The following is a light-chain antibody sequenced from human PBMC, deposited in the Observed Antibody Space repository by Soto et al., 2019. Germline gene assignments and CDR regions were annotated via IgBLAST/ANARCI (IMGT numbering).Light chain of an antibody. J-gene: IGKJ1*01. Sequence: EFVLTQSPGTLSLSPGERATLSCRASQTVRNNYLAWYQQKPGQAPRLLIYDASSRATGIPDRFSGGGSGTDFTLTISRLEPEDFATYYCQQSYSTPWTFGQGTKVDI. CDR3: QQSYSTPWT. CDR1: QTVRNNY. V-gene: IGKV3D-20*02. CDR2: DAS.